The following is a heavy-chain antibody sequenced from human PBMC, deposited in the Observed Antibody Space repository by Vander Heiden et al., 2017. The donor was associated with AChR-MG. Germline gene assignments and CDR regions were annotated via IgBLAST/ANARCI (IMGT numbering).Heavy chain of an antibody. CDR3: ARHPSSTSRWFDP. CDR2: IYYSGST. J-gene: IGHJ5*02. D-gene: IGHD2-2*01. CDR1: GGSISSSSYY. V-gene: IGHV4-39*01. Sequence: QLQLQESGPGLVKPSETLSLTCTVSGGSISSSSYYWGWIRQPPGKGLEWIGSIYYSGSTYYNPSLKSRVTISVDTSKNQFSLKLSSVTAADTAVYYCARHPSSTSRWFDPWGQGTLVTVSS.